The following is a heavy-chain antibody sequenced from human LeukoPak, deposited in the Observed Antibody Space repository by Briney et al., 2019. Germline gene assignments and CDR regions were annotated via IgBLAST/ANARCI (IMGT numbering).Heavy chain of an antibody. CDR3: ARVALGSYNWFDP. CDR1: GFTFSSYS. V-gene: IGHV3-74*01. J-gene: IGHJ5*02. Sequence: GGSLRLSCAASGFTFSSYSMNWVRQAPGQGLVWVSRINTDGGRIYYADSVKGRFTISRDNAKNTVYLEMNSLRAEDTAVYYCARVALGSYNWFDPWGQGTLVTVSS. CDR2: INTDGGRI. D-gene: IGHD3-10*01.